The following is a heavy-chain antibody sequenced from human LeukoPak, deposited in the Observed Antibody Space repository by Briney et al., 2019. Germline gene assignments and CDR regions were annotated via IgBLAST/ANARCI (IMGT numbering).Heavy chain of an antibody. V-gene: IGHV1-69*04. D-gene: IGHD3-10*01. CDR1: GGTFSSYA. CDR2: IIPILGIA. CDR3: ARETEGSGSYQGY. Sequence: SVKVSCKASGGTFSSYAISWVRQAPGQGLEWMGRIIPILGIANYAQKFQGRVTITADKSTSTAYMELSSLRSEDTAVYYCARETEGSGSYQGYWGQGTLVTVSS. J-gene: IGHJ4*02.